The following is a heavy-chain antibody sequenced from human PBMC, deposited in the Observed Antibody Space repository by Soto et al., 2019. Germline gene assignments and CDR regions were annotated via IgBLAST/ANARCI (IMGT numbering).Heavy chain of an antibody. V-gene: IGHV3-21*01. Sequence: EVQLVESGGGLVKPGGSLRLSCAASGFSFSTYSMNWVRQAPGKGLEWVSSISSTSTYIYSADSMKGRFTISRDNAKNSLYLQMNSMRAEDTAIYYCVRDMMHGAFALWGPGKVVNVSS. CDR1: GFSFSTYS. J-gene: IGHJ3*01. D-gene: IGHD3-16*01. CDR2: ISSTSTYI. CDR3: VRDMMHGAFAL.